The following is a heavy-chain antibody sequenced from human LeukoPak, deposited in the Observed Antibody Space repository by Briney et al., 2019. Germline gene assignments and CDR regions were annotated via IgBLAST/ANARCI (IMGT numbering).Heavy chain of an antibody. CDR1: GFTFSSYG. D-gene: IGHD3-22*01. CDR3: AKASGSGYYYDY. J-gene: IGHJ4*02. Sequence: GGSLRLSCAASGFTFSSYGMSWVRQAPGKGLEWVSAISGSGGSTYYADSVKGRFTISRDNSKNTLYLQMNSLRAEDTAVYYCAKASGSGYYYDYWGQGTLVTVSS. V-gene: IGHV3-23*01. CDR2: ISGSGGST.